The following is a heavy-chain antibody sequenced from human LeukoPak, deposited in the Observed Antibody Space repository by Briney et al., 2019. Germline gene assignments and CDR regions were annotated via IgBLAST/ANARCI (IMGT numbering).Heavy chain of an antibody. CDR3: ARPGGPYDSSGYYPDY. D-gene: IGHD3-22*01. CDR2: ISYDGSNK. J-gene: IGHJ4*02. Sequence: PGGSLRLSCAASGFTFSSYAMHWVRQAPGKGLEWVAVISYDGSNKYYADSVKGRFTISRDNSKNTLYLQMNSLRAEDTAVYYCARPGGPYDSSGYYPDYWGQGTLVTVSS. CDR1: GFTFSSYA. V-gene: IGHV3-30-3*01.